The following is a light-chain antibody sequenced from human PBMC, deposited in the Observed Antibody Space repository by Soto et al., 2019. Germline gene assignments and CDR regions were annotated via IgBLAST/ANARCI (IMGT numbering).Light chain of an antibody. CDR1: SSDVGGYDY. J-gene: IGLJ1*01. V-gene: IGLV2-14*01. CDR2: EVS. CDR3: SSYTSDNRDYV. Sequence: QSVLTQPASVSGSPGQSITISCTGTSSDVGGYDYVSWYQQHPGKAPKLMIYEVSNRPSGVSNRFSGSKSGSTASLTISGLQAEDEAHYYCSSYTSDNRDYVFGTGTKVTVL.